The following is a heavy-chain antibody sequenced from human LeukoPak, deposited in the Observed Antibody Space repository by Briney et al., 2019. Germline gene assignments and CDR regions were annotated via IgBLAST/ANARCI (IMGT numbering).Heavy chain of an antibody. V-gene: IGHV1-2*02. CDR2: INPKSGGT. Sequence: ASVKVSCKASGYTFTGYYMHWVRQAPGQGLEWMGWINPKSGGTKYTQKFQDRVTMTRDTSINTAYMELSRLTSDDTAVYYCARSVGYYDSSGHWDWFDPWGQGTLVTVSS. CDR3: ARSVGYYDSSGHWDWFDP. CDR1: GYTFTGYY. J-gene: IGHJ5*02. D-gene: IGHD3-22*01.